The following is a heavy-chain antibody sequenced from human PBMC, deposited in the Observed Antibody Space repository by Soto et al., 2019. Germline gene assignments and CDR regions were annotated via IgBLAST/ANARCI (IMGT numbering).Heavy chain of an antibody. D-gene: IGHD6-6*01. V-gene: IGHV4-59*01. CDR2: IYYSGST. J-gene: IGHJ6*02. CDR1: GGSISSYY. CDR3: ARDRSSSLYYYGMDV. Sequence: SETLSLTCTVSGGSISSYYWSWIRQPPGKGLEWMGYIYYSGSTNYNPSLKSRVTISVDTSKNQFSLKLSSVTAADTAVYYCARDRSSSLYYYGMDVWGQGTTVTVSS.